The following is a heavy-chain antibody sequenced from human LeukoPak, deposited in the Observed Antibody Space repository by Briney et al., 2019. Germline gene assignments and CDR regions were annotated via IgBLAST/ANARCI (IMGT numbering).Heavy chain of an antibody. J-gene: IGHJ4*02. CDR3: ARLEGIIAAAGTTTGFDY. D-gene: IGHD6-13*01. Sequence: PGESLKISCKGSGYSFTSDWIGWVRQMPGKGLEWMGIIYPGDSDTRYSPSFQGQVTISADKSISTAYLQWSSLKASDTAMYYCARLEGIIAAAGTTTGFDYWGQGTLVTVSS. CDR1: GYSFTSDW. CDR2: IYPGDSDT. V-gene: IGHV5-51*01.